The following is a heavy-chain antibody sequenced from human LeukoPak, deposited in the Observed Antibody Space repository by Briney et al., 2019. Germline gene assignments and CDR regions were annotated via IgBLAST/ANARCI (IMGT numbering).Heavy chain of an antibody. V-gene: IGHV3-66*02. CDR2: IYRSGST. CDR3: ARGISTSTCCHFDS. D-gene: IGHD2-2*01. Sequence: GGSLRLSCAASGFTVSSDYMTWVRQAPGKGLEWVSIIYRSGSTYSADFVKGRFTISRDNSKNTLYLQMNSLKPEDTAVYYCARGISTSTCCHFDSWGQGTLVTVSS. CDR1: GFTVSSDY. J-gene: IGHJ4*02.